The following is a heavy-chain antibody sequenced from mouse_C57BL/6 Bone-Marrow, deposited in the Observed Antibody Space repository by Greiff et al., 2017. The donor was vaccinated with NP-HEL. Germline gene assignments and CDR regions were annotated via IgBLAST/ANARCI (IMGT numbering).Heavy chain of an antibody. CDR3: ARADTRYFDY. Sequence: VQLQQSGAELVRPGTSVKVSCKASGYAFPNYLLEWVKQRPGQGLEWIGVINPGSGGTNYNEKFKGKATLTADKSSSTAYMQLSSLTSEDSAVYFCARADTRYFDYWGQGTTLTVSS. J-gene: IGHJ2*01. V-gene: IGHV1-54*01. CDR2: INPGSGGT. CDR1: GYAFPNYL.